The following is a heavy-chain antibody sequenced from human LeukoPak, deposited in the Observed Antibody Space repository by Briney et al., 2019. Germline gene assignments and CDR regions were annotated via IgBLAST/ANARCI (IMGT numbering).Heavy chain of an antibody. CDR1: GYTFTSYY. CDR2: INPSGGST. V-gene: IGHV1-46*01. CDR3: ASDESRGVQLWSSYGMDV. Sequence: GASVKVSCEASGYTFTSYYMHWVRQAPGQGLEWMGIINPSGGSTSYAQKFQGRVTMTRDTSTSTVYMELSSLRSEDTAVYYCASDESRGVQLWSSYGMDVWGQGTTVTVSS. D-gene: IGHD5-18*01. J-gene: IGHJ6*02.